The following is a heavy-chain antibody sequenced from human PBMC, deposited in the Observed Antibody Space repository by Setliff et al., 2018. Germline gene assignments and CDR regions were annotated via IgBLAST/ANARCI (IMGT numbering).Heavy chain of an antibody. CDR1: GDSISGDY. Sequence: SETLSLTCTVSGDSISGDYWSWIRQPVGKGLEWIGHIYTRGSTNYNPSLRTRVSISVDTSKNHFSLRLSSVTAADTAVYYCLRIRLVPHGHSWGQGTLVTVSS. CDR2: IYTRGST. V-gene: IGHV4-4*08. D-gene: IGHD2-15*01. J-gene: IGHJ4*02. CDR3: LRIRLVPHGHS.